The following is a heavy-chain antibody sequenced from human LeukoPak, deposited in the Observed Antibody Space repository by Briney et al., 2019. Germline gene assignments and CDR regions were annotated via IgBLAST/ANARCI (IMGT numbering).Heavy chain of an antibody. J-gene: IGHJ4*02. V-gene: IGHV4-59*08. D-gene: IGHD2-15*01. Sequence: SETLSLTCTVSGGSISSYYWSWIRQPPGKGLEWIGYIYYSESTNYSPSLKSRVTISIDTSKKQFSLKLSSVTAADTALYYCARGHLSGGSVHFDYWGQGTLVTVSS. CDR2: IYYSEST. CDR1: GGSISSYY. CDR3: ARGHLSGGSVHFDY.